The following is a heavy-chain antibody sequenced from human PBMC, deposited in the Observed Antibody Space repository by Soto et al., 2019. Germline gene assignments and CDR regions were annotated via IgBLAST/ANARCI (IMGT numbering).Heavy chain of an antibody. V-gene: IGHV4-59*08. CDR1: GGSISSYY. Sequence: PSETLSLTCTVSGGSISSYYWSWIRQPPGKGLEWIGYIYYSGSTKYNPSLESRVTISVDTSKNQFSLKLSSVTAADTAVYYCARHMGSTSASISYWGQGILVTVSS. CDR3: ARHMGSTSASISY. CDR2: IYYSGST. D-gene: IGHD2-2*01. J-gene: IGHJ4*02.